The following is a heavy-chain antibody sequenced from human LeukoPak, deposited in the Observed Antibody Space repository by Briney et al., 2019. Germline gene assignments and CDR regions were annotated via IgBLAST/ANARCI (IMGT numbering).Heavy chain of an antibody. D-gene: IGHD3-22*01. J-gene: IGHJ3*02. CDR3: ARRYYYDGYGAFDI. CDR1: GGSFRDYY. Sequence: PSETLSLTCTVSGGSFRDYYWSWIRQPPGKGLEWIGYIYDSGSTNYNPSLKSRYKPSLKSRVTISVDMSKNQFSLKLSSVTAADTAVYYCARRYYYDGYGAFDIWGQGTMVTVSS. V-gene: IGHV4-59*08. CDR2: IYDSGST.